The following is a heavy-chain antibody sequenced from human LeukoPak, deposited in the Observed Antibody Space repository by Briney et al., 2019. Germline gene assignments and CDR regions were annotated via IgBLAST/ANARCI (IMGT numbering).Heavy chain of an antibody. J-gene: IGHJ4*02. V-gene: IGHV4-61*02. CDR1: GNSISSGDNY. CDR2: IYTSGST. Sequence: SETLSLTCTVSGNSISSGDNYWSWIRQPAGKGLEWIGCIYTSGSTNYDPSLKSRVTIPGDTSKNQFSLRLSSVTAADTAVYYCARASYSYDINGWVPFDYWGQGTMVTVSS. D-gene: IGHD3-22*01. CDR3: ARASYSYDINGWVPFDY.